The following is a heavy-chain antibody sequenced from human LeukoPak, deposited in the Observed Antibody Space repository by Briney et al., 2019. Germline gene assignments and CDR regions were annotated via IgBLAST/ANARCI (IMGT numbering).Heavy chain of an antibody. V-gene: IGHV3-30*18. D-gene: IGHD2-2*01. CDR3: AKDRTRGGYCSSTSCLVDY. CDR2: ISYDGSNK. CDR1: GFTFSSYG. J-gene: IGHJ4*02. Sequence: GRSLRLSCAASGFTFSSYGMHWVRQAPGKGLEWVAVISYDGSNKYYADSVKGRFTISRDNSKNTLYLQINSLRAEDTAVYYCAKDRTRGGYCSSTSCLVDYWGQGTLVTVSS.